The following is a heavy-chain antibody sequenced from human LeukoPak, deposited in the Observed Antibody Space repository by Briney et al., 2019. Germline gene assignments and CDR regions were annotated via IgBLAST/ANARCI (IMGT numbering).Heavy chain of an antibody. Sequence: ASVKVSCKASGYTFTGYYMHWVRQAPGQGLEWVGWINSDSGGTKYAQKFQGTVTMTRDRSISAAYMELSTLTSDDTAVYYCARGYGSSWFDYWGQGTLVTVSS. CDR3: ARGYGSSWFDY. J-gene: IGHJ4*02. CDR1: GYTFTGYY. D-gene: IGHD6-13*01. V-gene: IGHV1-2*02. CDR2: INSDSGGT.